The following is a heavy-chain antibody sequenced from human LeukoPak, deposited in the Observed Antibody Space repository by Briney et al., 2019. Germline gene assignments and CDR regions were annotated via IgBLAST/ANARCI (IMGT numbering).Heavy chain of an antibody. CDR3: ARDGYSSGWYGLYFDY. D-gene: IGHD6-19*01. Sequence: GGSLRLSCAASGFTFSSLAMHWVRQAPGKGLEWVSVISGSGGTTYYADSVKGRFTISRDNSKNTLYLQMNSLRAEDTAVYYCARDGYSSGWYGLYFDYWGQGTLVTVSS. V-gene: IGHV3-23*01. J-gene: IGHJ4*02. CDR2: ISGSGGTT. CDR1: GFTFSSLA.